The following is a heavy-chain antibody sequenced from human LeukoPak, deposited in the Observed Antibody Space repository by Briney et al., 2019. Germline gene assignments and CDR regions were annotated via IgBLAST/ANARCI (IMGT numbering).Heavy chain of an antibody. CDR2: INPNSGGT. CDR1: GYTFTGYY. CDR3: ARDCSSTSPYYYYGMDV. Sequence: ASVKVSCKASGYTFTGYYMHWVRQAPGQGLEWMGWINPNSGGTNYAQKFQGRVTMTRDTSISTAYMELSRLRSDDTAVYYCARDCSSTSPYYYYGMDVWGQGTTVTVSS. V-gene: IGHV1-2*02. D-gene: IGHD2-2*01. J-gene: IGHJ6*02.